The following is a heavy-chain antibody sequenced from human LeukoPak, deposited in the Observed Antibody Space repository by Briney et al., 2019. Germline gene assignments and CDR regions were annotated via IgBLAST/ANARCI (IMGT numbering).Heavy chain of an antibody. CDR3: AKGGAAADNYWYFDL. CDR1: GFTFDDYG. J-gene: IGHJ2*01. V-gene: IGHV3-9*01. D-gene: IGHD6-13*01. CDR2: ISWNRGSI. Sequence: GRSLRLSCAASGFTFDDYGMHWVRQAPGKGLECVSGISWNRGSIGYADSVKGRFTISRDTAKNSLYLQMNSLRPEDTALYYCAKGGAAADNYWYFDLWGRGTLVTVSS.